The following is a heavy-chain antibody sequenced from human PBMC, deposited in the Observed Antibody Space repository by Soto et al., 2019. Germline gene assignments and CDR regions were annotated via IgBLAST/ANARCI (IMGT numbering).Heavy chain of an antibody. CDR3: QKKGGLTGFLDY. CDR2: ISGSGGST. J-gene: IGHJ4*02. CDR1: GFTFSSYA. D-gene: IGHD1-20*01. Sequence: GGSLRLSCAASGFTFSSYAMSWVRQAPGKGLEWVSAISGSGGSTYYADSVKGRFTISRDNSKNTLYLQMNSLRAEDTDVYYCQKKGGLTGFLDYWGQGTLVTVSS. V-gene: IGHV3-23*01.